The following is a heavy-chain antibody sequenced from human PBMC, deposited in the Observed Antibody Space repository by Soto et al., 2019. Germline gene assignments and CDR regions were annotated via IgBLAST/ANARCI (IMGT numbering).Heavy chain of an antibody. CDR2: IKSKTDGGTT. D-gene: IGHD5-18*01. Sequence: GGSLRLSSAVSGFTFSYAWMNWVRQAPGKGLEWVGRIKSKTDGGTTDYAAPVKGRFTISRDDSRNMVFLQMNSLGTEDTAVYHCATGRGYLLYWGQGTRVTVSS. J-gene: IGHJ4*02. CDR3: ATGRGYLLY. V-gene: IGHV3-15*07. CDR1: GFTFSYAW.